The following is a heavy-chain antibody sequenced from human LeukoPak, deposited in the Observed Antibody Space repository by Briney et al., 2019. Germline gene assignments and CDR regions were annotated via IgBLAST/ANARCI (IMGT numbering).Heavy chain of an antibody. J-gene: IGHJ4*02. CDR2: IIPIFGTA. CDR1: GGTFSSYA. D-gene: IGHD3-22*01. CDR3: ARGGYYDSSGYDTFDY. V-gene: IGHV1-69*13. Sequence: SVKVPCKASGGTFSSYAISWVRQAPGQGLEWMGGIIPIFGTANYAQKFQGRVTITADESTSTAYMELSSLRSEDTAVYYCARGGYYDSSGYDTFDYWGQGTLVTVSS.